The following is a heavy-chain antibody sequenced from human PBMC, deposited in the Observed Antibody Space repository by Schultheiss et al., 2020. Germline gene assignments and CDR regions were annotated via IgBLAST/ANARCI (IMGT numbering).Heavy chain of an antibody. CDR2: IHNSGST. V-gene: IGHV4-4*02. CDR1: GGPISSSNW. CDR3: ASSLGHWFDP. Sequence: SETLSLTCAVSGGPISSSNWWSWVRQPPEKGLEWIGEIHNSGSTNYNPSLKSRVTISVDKSKNQFSLKLSSVTAADTAVYYCASSLGHWFDPWGQGTLVTVSS. D-gene: IGHD1-26*01. J-gene: IGHJ5*02.